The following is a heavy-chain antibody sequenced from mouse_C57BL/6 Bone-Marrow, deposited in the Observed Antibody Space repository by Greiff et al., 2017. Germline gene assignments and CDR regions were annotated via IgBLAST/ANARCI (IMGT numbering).Heavy chain of an antibody. CDR2: IDPGDGET. V-gene: IGHV14-2*01. CDR1: GFNITDYY. Sequence: EVQLQQSGAELVKPGASVKLSCTASGFNITDYYMHWVKQRTEQGLEWIGRIDPGDGETKYAPKFQGKATITADTSSNTAYLQLSSLTSEDTAVYYCASPYYSFFYAMDYWGQGTSVTVSS. D-gene: IGHD2-12*01. CDR3: ASPYYSFFYAMDY. J-gene: IGHJ4*01.